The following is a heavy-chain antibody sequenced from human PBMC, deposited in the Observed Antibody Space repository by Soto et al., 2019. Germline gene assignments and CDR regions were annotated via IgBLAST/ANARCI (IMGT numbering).Heavy chain of an antibody. V-gene: IGHV4-39*01. J-gene: IGHJ5*02. CDR3: ARQSRGNIGWFDP. Sequence: SETLSLTCTVSGGSISSSSYYWGWIRQPPGKGLEWIGSIYYSGSTYYNPSLKSRVTISVDTFKNQFSLKLSSVTAADTAVYYCARQSRGNIGWFDPWGQGTLVTVSS. CDR1: GGSISSSSYY. D-gene: IGHD5-18*01. CDR2: IYYSGST.